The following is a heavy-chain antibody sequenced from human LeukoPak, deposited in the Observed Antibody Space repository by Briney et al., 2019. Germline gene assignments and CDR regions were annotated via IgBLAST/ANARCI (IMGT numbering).Heavy chain of an antibody. CDR2: IWYDGSNK. J-gene: IGHJ4*02. CDR1: GLTFSSHG. Sequence: SLTLSCAASGLTFSSHGMHWVRQAPGKGLEWVAVIWYDGSNKYYADSVKGRFTISKDNSKNTLYLQMNSLRAEDTAVYYCASHSGNYPRGYFDYWGQGTLVAVSS. D-gene: IGHD1-26*01. CDR3: ASHSGNYPRGYFDY. V-gene: IGHV3-33*01.